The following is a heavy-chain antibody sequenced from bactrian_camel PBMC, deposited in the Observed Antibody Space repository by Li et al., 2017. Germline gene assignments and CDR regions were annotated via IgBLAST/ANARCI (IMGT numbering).Heavy chain of an antibody. CDR3: AANERYYGQDTVTDMVFDY. CDR2: ISGDGSAT. V-gene: IGHV3S6*01. CDR1: GFTFSSRS. Sequence: HVQLVESGGGLVQPGGPLRLSCAASGFTFSSRSMAWVRQAPGKGLEWVFSISGDGSATYYADSVKGRFTSSRDNGKNTLYLQMNSLKPEDTAIYYCAANERYYGQDTVTDMVFDYKGQGTQVTVSS. D-gene: IGHD2*01. J-gene: IGHJ4*01.